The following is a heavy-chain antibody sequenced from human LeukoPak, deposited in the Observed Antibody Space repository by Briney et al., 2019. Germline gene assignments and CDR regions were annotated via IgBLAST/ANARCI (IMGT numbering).Heavy chain of an antibody. CDR3: ASLRGRSIAVAGTDY. V-gene: IGHV3-30*03. J-gene: IGHJ4*02. Sequence: GGSLRLSCAASGFSFSSYGMHWVRQAPGKGLEWVTHISFDGSNKQYVDSVKGRFTISRDNAKNSLYLQMNSLRAEDTAVYYCASLRGRSIAVAGTDYWGQGTLVTVSS. CDR1: GFSFSSYG. CDR2: ISFDGSNK. D-gene: IGHD6-19*01.